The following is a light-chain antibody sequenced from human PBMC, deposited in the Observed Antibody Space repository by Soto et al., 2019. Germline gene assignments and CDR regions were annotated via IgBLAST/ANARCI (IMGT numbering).Light chain of an antibody. V-gene: IGKV1-16*01. Sequence: DIQMTQSPSSLSASVGDRVTITCRASQGISTFLAWFQQKPGKAPKTLIYAASSLHSGVPSRFSGSGSGTDFTLTISRLEAEDFAVYYCQQYGGSPPGVSFGGGTKVEIK. CDR2: AAS. CDR1: QGISTF. J-gene: IGKJ4*01. CDR3: QQYGGSPPGVS.